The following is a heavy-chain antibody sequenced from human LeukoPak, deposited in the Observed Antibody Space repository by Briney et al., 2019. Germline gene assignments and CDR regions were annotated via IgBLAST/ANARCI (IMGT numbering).Heavy chain of an antibody. CDR3: ARDFRTEYYYDSSGYPDAFDI. CDR1: DGSISSYY. Sequence: SSETLSLTCTVSDGSISSYYWSWIRQPPGKGLEWIGYIYYRGSTNYNPSLKSRVTISVDTSKNQFSLKLSSVTAADTAVYYCARDFRTEYYYDSSGYPDAFDIWGQGTMVTVSS. D-gene: IGHD3-22*01. J-gene: IGHJ3*02. CDR2: IYYRGST. V-gene: IGHV4-59*01.